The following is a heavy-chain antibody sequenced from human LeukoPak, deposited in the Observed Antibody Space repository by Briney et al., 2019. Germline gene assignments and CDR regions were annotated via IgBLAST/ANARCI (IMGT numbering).Heavy chain of an antibody. CDR2: FDPEDGET. CDR3: ATADPYPIPPRGYFDY. J-gene: IGHJ4*02. Sequence: ASVKVSCKVSGYTLTELSMHWVRQAPGKGLEWMGGFDPEDGETIYAQKFQGRVTMTEDTSTDTAYMELSSLRSEDTAVYYCATADPYPIPPRGYFDYWGQGTLVTVSS. D-gene: IGHD2-2*02. CDR1: GYTLTELS. V-gene: IGHV1-24*01.